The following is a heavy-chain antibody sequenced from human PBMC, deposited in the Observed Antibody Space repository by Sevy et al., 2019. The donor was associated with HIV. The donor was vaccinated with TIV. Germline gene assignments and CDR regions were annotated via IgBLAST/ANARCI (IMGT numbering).Heavy chain of an antibody. D-gene: IGHD3-9*01. Sequence: SETLSLTCAVYGGSFSGYYWSWIRQPPGKGLEWIGEINHSGSTNYNPSLKSRVTISVDTSKNQFSLKLSSVTAADTAVYYCARGYYDILTGLELLNWFDYWGQGTLVTVSS. CDR2: INHSGST. J-gene: IGHJ5*01. V-gene: IGHV4-34*01. CDR3: ARGYYDILTGLELLNWFDY. CDR1: GGSFSGYY.